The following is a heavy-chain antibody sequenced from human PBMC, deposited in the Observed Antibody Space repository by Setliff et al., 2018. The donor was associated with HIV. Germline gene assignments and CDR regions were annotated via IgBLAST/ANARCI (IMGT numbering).Heavy chain of an antibody. D-gene: IGHD3-9*01. J-gene: IGHJ4*02. CDR2: IYHTGST. CDR1: GSFISSGYY. CDR3: ARQTWEYYDTLTGYYRSPKNFDS. V-gene: IGHV4-38-2*01. Sequence: SETLSLTCAVSGSFISSGYYWGWIRQPPGKGLEWIGSIYHTGSTYYDPSLKSRVTISLDTSKNQFFLKLSSVTAPDTAIYYCARQTWEYYDTLTGYYRSPKNFDSWGQGTLVTVSS.